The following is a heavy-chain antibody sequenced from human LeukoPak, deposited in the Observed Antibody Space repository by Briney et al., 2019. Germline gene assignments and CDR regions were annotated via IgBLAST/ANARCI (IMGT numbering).Heavy chain of an antibody. V-gene: IGHV1-2*02. CDR2: INPNSGGT. CDR1: GYTFTGYY. Sequence: ASVKVPCKASGYTFTGYYMHWVRQAPGQGLEWMGWINPNSGGTNYAQKFQGRVTMTRDTSISTAYMELSRLRSDDTAVYYCARDYGDYASAFDIWGQGTMVTVSS. D-gene: IGHD4-17*01. CDR3: ARDYGDYASAFDI. J-gene: IGHJ3*02.